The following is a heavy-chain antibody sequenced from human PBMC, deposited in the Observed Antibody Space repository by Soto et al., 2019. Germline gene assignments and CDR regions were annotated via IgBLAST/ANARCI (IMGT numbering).Heavy chain of an antibody. CDR1: GFTFSTYG. CDR2: IWFDGSDK. V-gene: IGHV3-33*01. Sequence: GGSLRLSCAASGFTFSTYGMHRVRQAPGKGLEWVALIWFDGSDKYYTESVKGRFTSSRDHSRSMVDLQMNSQRAEDTAGYYCARLYCSAASFYSVGAFEIRARGTMVTVSS. J-gene: IGHJ3*02. CDR3: ARLYCSAASFYSVGAFEI. D-gene: IGHD2-15*01.